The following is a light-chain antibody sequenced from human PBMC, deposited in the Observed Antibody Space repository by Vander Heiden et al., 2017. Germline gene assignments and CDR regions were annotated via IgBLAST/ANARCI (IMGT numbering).Light chain of an antibody. J-gene: IGKJ1*01. V-gene: IGKV1-39*01. CDR1: QSIMNY. CDR3: QQPYRAPRT. Sequence: IQMTQSPSSLSASVGDRVTISCRSSQSIMNYVSWFQLKPGKAPKLLIHTAFTMLSGIPPRFSGSAFQTDFTLTISSLQPEDFATYFCQQPYRAPRTFGQGTRVDFK. CDR2: TAF.